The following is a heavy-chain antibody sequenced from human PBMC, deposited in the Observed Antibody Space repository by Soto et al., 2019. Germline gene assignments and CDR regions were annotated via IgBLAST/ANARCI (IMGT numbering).Heavy chain of an antibody. CDR1: GGSVSSGSYY. V-gene: IGHV4-61*01. CDR2: ISYSGSS. CDR3: ARGGRLMLGY. D-gene: IGHD3-10*02. Sequence: QVQLQESGPGLVKPSETLSLTCTVSGGSVSSGSYYWYWIRQPPGKGLEWIAYISYSGSSSYNSSLKSRVTISVDTSKNQFSLNLSSVTAAATAVYYCARGGRLMLGYWGQGTLVTVSS. J-gene: IGHJ4*02.